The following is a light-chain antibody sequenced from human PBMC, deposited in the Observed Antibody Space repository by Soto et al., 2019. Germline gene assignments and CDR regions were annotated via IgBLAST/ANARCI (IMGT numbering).Light chain of an antibody. Sequence: DVVMTQSPLSLPVTLGQPASISCRSSQSLVASDGNTYLSWLQQRPGQSPRRLFYRVSSRESGVPDRFSGGGSGTDFTLKISSVEAEDFAVYYCQLYGGSPKKFGQGTKV. CDR3: QLYGGSPKK. V-gene: IGKV2-30*01. CDR2: RVS. CDR1: QSLVASDGNTY. J-gene: IGKJ1*01.